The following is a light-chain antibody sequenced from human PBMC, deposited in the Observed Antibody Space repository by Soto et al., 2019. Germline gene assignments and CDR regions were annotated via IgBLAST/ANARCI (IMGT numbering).Light chain of an antibody. CDR3: MQGTHWLPCPLT. V-gene: IGKV2-30*01. J-gene: IGKJ4*01. CDR2: KVS. CDR1: QSLVYSDGNTY. Sequence: DVVMTQSPFSLPVTLGQPASISCRSSQSLVYSDGNTYLNWFQQRPGQSPRRLIYKVSNRDSGVPDRFSGSGSGTDFTLKINNVEAEDVGVYYCMQGTHWLPCPLTVGGGTKVEIK.